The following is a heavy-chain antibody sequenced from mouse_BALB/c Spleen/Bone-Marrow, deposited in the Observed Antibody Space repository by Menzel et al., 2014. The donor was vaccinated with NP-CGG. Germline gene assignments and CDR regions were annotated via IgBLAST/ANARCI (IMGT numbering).Heavy chain of an antibody. CDR2: IWSGGST. CDR3: ARNGGTWFAY. V-gene: IGHV2-4-1*01. Sequence: VKVVESGPGLVQPSQSLSITCTVSGFSLTSYGVHWVRQSPGKGLEWLGVIWSGGSTDYNAAFISRLSISKDNSKSQVFFKMNSLQADDTAIYYCARNGGTWFAYWGQGTLVTVSA. CDR1: GFSLTSYG. J-gene: IGHJ3*01.